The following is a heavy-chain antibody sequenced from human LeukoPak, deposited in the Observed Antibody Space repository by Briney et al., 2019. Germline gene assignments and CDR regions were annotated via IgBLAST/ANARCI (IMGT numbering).Heavy chain of an antibody. CDR2: VRNDGFDT. Sequence: GGSLRLSCVTSGLTFTNHGFHWLRQAAGKGLEWVAFVRNDGFDTYHSNSVKGRFSISRGDSKNTVYLQMNGLRAEDTALYYCARDRGKDYFGDWGQGTQVTVSS. V-gene: IGHV3-30*02. D-gene: IGHD4-23*01. CDR3: ARDRGKDYFGD. J-gene: IGHJ4*02. CDR1: GLTFTNHG.